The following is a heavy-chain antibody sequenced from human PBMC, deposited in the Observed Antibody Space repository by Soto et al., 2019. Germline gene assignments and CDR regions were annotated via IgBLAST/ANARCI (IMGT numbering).Heavy chain of an antibody. D-gene: IGHD6-19*01. CDR3: ARPREAGKNYYGVDV. V-gene: IGHV5-51*01. J-gene: IGHJ6*02. CDR1: GYNFTNYW. Sequence: GECLKISCKGSGYNFTNYWIGWVRQMPGKGLEWMGIIYPGDSDTRYSPSFQGQVTISADKSISTAYLQWSSLKASDTAMYYCARPREAGKNYYGVDVWGQGTTVTVSS. CDR2: IYPGDSDT.